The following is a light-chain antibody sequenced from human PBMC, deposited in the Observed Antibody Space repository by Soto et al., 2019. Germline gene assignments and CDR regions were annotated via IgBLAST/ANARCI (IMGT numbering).Light chain of an antibody. CDR2: GNS. Sequence: QSVLTQPPSVSGAPGQRVTISCTGSSSNIGAGYDVHWYQQLPGTAPKLLIYGNSNRPSGVPDRFSGYKSGPSASLAITGLQAEDEADYYCQSYDSSLSVVFGGGTKLTVL. J-gene: IGLJ2*01. CDR3: QSYDSSLSVV. V-gene: IGLV1-40*01. CDR1: SSNIGAGYD.